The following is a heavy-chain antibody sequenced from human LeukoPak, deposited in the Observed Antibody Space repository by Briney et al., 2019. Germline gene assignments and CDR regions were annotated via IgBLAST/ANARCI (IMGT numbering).Heavy chain of an antibody. D-gene: IGHD1-1*01. J-gene: IGHJ4*02. CDR1: GYTITSNC. CDR3: ARSKYNWNHKTFYYFDY. V-gene: IGHV1-18*01. Sequence: SVKVTCKVSGYTITSNCFSCVRHAPGQELQWLVWISYYNGYTNYDQSLQGRVTMTTDTSMSTAYMELRSLRSDDTAVYYCARSKYNWNHKTFYYFDYWGQGTLVTVSS. CDR2: ISYYNGYT.